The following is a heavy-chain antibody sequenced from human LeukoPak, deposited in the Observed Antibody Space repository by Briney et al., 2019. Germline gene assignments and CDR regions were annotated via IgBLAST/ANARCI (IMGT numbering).Heavy chain of an antibody. Sequence: ASVKVSCKASGYTFTAYYMHWVRQAPGQGLEWMGWTNPNSGGTNYAQKFQGRVTMTRDTSISTAYMELSRLRSDDTAVYYCARVTDYYDSSGYNAFDIWGQGTMVTVSS. CDR2: TNPNSGGT. J-gene: IGHJ3*02. CDR3: ARVTDYYDSSGYNAFDI. V-gene: IGHV1-2*02. CDR1: GYTFTAYY. D-gene: IGHD3-22*01.